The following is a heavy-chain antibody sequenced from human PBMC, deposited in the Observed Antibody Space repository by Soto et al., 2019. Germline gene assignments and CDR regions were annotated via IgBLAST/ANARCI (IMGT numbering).Heavy chain of an antibody. CDR2: IHPGDFAA. Sequence: GESLKISCKGSGYNFNNYWIGWVRQMAGKGLEWMGIIHPGDFAAKYSPSFHGQVIITADKSTSTAYLHWSSLKASDTAIYFCARVITTVKVPFYSYWNGLDVWGQGTKVTV. J-gene: IGHJ6*02. CDR1: GYNFNNYW. D-gene: IGHD1-20*01. CDR3: ARVITTVKVPFYSYWNGLDV. V-gene: IGHV5-51*01.